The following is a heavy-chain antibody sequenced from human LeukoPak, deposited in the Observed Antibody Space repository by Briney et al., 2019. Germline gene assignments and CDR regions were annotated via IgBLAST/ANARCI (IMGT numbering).Heavy chain of an antibody. Sequence: GRSLRLSCAASGFTFSSYGMHWVRQAPGKGLEWVAVISYDGSNKYYADSVKGRFTISRDNSQNTLHLQMNSLRAEDTAVYYCAMYYDILTQDYWGQGTLVTVSS. CDR3: AMYYDILTQDY. CDR1: GFTFSSYG. V-gene: IGHV3-30*03. J-gene: IGHJ4*02. D-gene: IGHD3-9*01. CDR2: ISYDGSNK.